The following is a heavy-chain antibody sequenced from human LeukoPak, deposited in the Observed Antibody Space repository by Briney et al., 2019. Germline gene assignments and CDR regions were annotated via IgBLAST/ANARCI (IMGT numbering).Heavy chain of an antibody. V-gene: IGHV6-1*01. J-gene: IGHJ5*02. CDR1: PDRVSSKSVT. CDR2: TYYRPKWYN. CDR3: ARSHGGYGSFSCWFAP. D-gene: IGHD3-10*01. Sequence: QTLSLTCAISPDRVSSKSVTWSCLRPSPSRGVEWLGMTYYRPKWYNDYAESVKSRISIDPDTSKNQFSLQLNSVTPEHTAVYFCARSHGGYGSFSCWFAPWGQGILVTVSS.